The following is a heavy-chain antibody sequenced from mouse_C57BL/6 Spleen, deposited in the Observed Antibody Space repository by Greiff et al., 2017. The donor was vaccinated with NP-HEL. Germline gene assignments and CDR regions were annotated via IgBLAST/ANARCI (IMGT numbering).Heavy chain of an antibody. CDR2: IYPGNSDT. D-gene: IGHD1-1*01. CDR1: GYTFTSYW. V-gene: IGHV1-5*01. CDR3: TRETTVVATNAMDY. J-gene: IGHJ4*01. Sequence: VQLQQSGTVLARPGASVKMSCKTSGYTFTSYWMHWVKQRPGQGLEWIGAIYPGNSDTSYNQKFKGKAKLTAVTSASTAYMELSSLTNEDSAVYYCTRETTVVATNAMDYWGQGTSVTVSS.